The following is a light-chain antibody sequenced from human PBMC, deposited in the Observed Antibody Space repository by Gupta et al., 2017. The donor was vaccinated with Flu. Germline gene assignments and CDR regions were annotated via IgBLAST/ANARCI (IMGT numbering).Light chain of an antibody. CDR1: QSLVHSDGNTY. Sequence: DAVMTQSPLSLPVTLGQPASISCRSSQSLVHSDGNTYLNWFQQRPGQSPRRLIYKVSNRDSGVPDRFSGSDSGTDFTLTISRVEAEDVGVYYFRQEKHCPYTFGQGTXMEI. J-gene: IGKJ2*01. CDR2: KVS. V-gene: IGKV2-30*02. CDR3: RQEKHCPYT.